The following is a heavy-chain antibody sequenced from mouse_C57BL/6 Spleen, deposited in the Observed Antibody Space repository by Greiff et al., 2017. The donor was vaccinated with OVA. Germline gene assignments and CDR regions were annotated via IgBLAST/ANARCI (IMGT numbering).Heavy chain of an antibody. CDR1: GYTFTSYW. J-gene: IGHJ2*01. D-gene: IGHD2-4*01. CDR2: INPSNGGT. V-gene: IGHV1-53*01. Sequence: QVHVKQPGTELVKPGASVKLSCKASGYTFTSYWMHWVKQRPGQGLEWIGNINPSNGGTNYNEKFKSKATLTVDKSSSTAYMQLSSLTSEDSAVYYCARLNYDYDSFDYWGQGTTLTVSS. CDR3: ARLNYDYDSFDY.